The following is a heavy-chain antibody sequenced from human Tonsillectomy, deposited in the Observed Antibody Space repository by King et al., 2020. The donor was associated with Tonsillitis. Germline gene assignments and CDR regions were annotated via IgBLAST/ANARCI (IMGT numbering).Heavy chain of an antibody. CDR2: SIPILGIA. V-gene: IGHV1-69*04. J-gene: IGHJ4*02. CDR1: GVTFSSDA. D-gene: IGHD3-10*01. CDR3: ARDWASGGSYY. Sequence: QLVQSGAEVKKPGSSVKISCKPSGVTFSSDAISWVRQAPGQGLEWVGRSIPILGIANYAQQFQGRVTITADKSTSTAYMELSSLRSEDTALYYCARDWASGGSYYWGQGTLVTVSS.